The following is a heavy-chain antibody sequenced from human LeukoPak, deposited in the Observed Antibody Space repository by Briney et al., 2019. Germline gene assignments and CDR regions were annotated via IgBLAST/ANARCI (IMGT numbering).Heavy chain of an antibody. Sequence: PGRSLRLSCAASGYTFSSYGMHWVRQAPGKGLEWVAYIWYDGSKKEYVDSVKGRFTISRDDSKNTLYLQMNSLRAEDTAVYYCARVPIDRYYTAMVVWGQGTLVTVSS. CDR3: ARVPIDRYYTAMVV. CDR1: GYTFSSYG. J-gene: IGHJ4*02. CDR2: IWYDGSKK. D-gene: IGHD5-18*01. V-gene: IGHV3-33*01.